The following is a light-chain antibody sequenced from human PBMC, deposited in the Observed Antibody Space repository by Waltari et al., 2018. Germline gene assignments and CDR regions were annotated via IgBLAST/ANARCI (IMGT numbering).Light chain of an antibody. CDR3: RQSLQSPWT. Sequence: DIVMTQSPLSLSVTPGEPASVSCRSSQSLLHSNGRSGLDWYLQKPGQSPQLLIYLGSYRASGVPDRFSGSGSGTDFTLKISRVEAEDVGVYYCRQSLQSPWTFGQGTKVEIK. CDR2: LGS. V-gene: IGKV2-28*01. CDR1: QSLLHSNGRSG. J-gene: IGKJ1*01.